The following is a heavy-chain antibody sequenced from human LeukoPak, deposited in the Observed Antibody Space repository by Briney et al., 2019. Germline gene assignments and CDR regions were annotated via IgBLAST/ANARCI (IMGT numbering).Heavy chain of an antibody. Sequence: SQTLSLTCTVSGGSISSGGYYWSWIRQHPGKGLEWIVDIYYSGSTYYNPSLKSRVTISVDTSKNQFSLKLSSVTAADTAVYYCAREYFSGSGSYEKWFDPWGQGTLVTVSS. V-gene: IGHV4-31*03. CDR1: GGSISSGGYY. CDR3: AREYFSGSGSYEKWFDP. D-gene: IGHD3-10*01. J-gene: IGHJ5*02. CDR2: IYYSGST.